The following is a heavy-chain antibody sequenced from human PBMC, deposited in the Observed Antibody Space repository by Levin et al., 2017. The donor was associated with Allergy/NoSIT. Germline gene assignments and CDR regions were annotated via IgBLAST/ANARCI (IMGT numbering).Heavy chain of an antibody. Sequence: PGGSLRLSCAASGFIFSSYSMNWVRQAPGKGLEWVSYISSSSSTTYYADSVKGRFTISRDNAKNSMYLQMTGLRAADTAVYYCARVGPYGDNPYDAFDIWGQGTPVTVSS. CDR1: GFIFSSYS. CDR2: ISSSSSTT. CDR3: ARVGPYGDNPYDAFDI. V-gene: IGHV3-48*01. J-gene: IGHJ3*02. D-gene: IGHD4-17*01.